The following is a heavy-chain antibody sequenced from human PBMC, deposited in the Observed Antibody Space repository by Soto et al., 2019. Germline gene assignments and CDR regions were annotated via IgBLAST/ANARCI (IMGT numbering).Heavy chain of an antibody. Sequence: GDRIISYAASGFAVRDPWVNWVRQAPGKGLEWVGRIKSKIDGGTTDYAEPVKGRFAVSRDDSNNMVYLQMNSLKTEDTGVYYCTTDSQISLTLVRFDYWGHGTLVTVSA. J-gene: IGHJ4*01. CDR2: IKSKIDGGTT. CDR1: GFAVRDPW. D-gene: IGHD3-10*01. CDR3: TTDSQISLTLVRFDY. V-gene: IGHV3-15*07.